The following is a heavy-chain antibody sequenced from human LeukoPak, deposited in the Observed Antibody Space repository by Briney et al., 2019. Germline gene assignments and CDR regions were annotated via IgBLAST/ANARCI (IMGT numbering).Heavy chain of an antibody. D-gene: IGHD3-16*01. V-gene: IGHV4-34*01. CDR3: ARESSGVGNFDY. J-gene: IGHJ4*02. Sequence: PSETLSLTCAVYGGSFSGYYWSWIRQPPGKGLEWIASIYHSGTTYYNPSLKSRVTISLDTSKNQFSLKLSSVTAADTAVYYCARESSGVGNFDYWGQGTLVTVSS. CDR1: GGSFSGYY. CDR2: IYHSGTT.